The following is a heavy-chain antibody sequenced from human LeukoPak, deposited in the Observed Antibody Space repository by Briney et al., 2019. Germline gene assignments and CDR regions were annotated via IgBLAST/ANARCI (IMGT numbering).Heavy chain of an antibody. J-gene: IGHJ4*02. Sequence: GGSLRLSCAASGFTFSSYSMNWVRQAPGKGLEWVANIKQDGVEKFYVDSVRGRFIISRDNAKNSLYLQMNSLRADDTAVYYCARDRGSGWDFDNWGQGTLVTVSS. CDR3: ARDRGSGWDFDN. D-gene: IGHD6-19*01. CDR2: IKQDGVEK. V-gene: IGHV3-7*05. CDR1: GFTFSSYS.